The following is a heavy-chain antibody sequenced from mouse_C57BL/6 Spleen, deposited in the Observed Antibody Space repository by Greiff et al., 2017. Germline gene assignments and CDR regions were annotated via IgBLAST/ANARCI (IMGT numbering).Heavy chain of an antibody. V-gene: IGHV1-18*01. J-gene: IGHJ2*01. CDR3: AMDYSNDGYFDY. CDR1: GYTFTDYN. D-gene: IGHD2-12*01. CDR2: INPNNGGT. Sequence: EVQGVESGPELVKPGASVKIPCKASGYTFTDYNMDWVKQSHGKSLEWIGDINPNNGGTIYNQKFKGKATLTVDKSSSTTYIELRSLTSEESAVYYWAMDYSNDGYFDYWGQGTTLTVSS.